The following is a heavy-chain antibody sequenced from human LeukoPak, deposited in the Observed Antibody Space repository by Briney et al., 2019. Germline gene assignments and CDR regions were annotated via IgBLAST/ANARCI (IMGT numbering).Heavy chain of an antibody. V-gene: IGHV3-33*01. CDR2: ISPDGSKK. Sequence: GGSLRLSCAASGFTFSSHGMNWVRQAPGKGLEWVAGISPDGSKKYYVDAVKGRLTISRDNSKNTLYLQMNSLRVEDTAMYYCARDLSYFSFDDWSQGTTVTVSS. D-gene: IGHD2-21*01. CDR3: ARDLSYFSFDD. J-gene: IGHJ6*02. CDR1: GFTFSSHG.